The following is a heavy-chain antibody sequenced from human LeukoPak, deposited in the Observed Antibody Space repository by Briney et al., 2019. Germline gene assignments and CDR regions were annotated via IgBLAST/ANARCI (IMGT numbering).Heavy chain of an antibody. CDR1: GGSVSSVDYY. D-gene: IGHD2-2*02. V-gene: IGHV4-30-4*01. CDR2: IYYSEST. CDR3: ASQCSSTSCYTRSRYSYYYMDV. Sequence: PSETLSLTCTVSGGSVSSVDYYWSWIRQPPGKGLEWIGYIYYSESTFYNPSLKSRVTISVDTSNNQFSLRLRSVTAADTAVYYCASQCSSTSCYTRSRYSYYYMDVWGKGTTVTVSS. J-gene: IGHJ6*03.